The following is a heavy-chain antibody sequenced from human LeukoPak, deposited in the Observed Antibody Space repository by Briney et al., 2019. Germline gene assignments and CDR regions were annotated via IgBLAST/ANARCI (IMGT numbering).Heavy chain of an antibody. CDR2: IHYSGST. CDR1: GGSISSSSYY. J-gene: IGHJ4*02. Sequence: PSETLSLTCTVSGGSISSSSYYWGWIRQPPGKGLEWIGSIHYSGSTYNNPSLNSRVTISVDTSKNQFSLKLSSVTAADTAVYYCARHLSLVGATPAGRIFGYWGQGTLVTVSS. D-gene: IGHD1-26*01. V-gene: IGHV4-39*01. CDR3: ARHLSLVGATPAGRIFGY.